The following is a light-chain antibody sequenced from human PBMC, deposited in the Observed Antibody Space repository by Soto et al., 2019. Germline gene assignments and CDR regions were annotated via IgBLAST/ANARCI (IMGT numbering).Light chain of an antibody. CDR3: SSLTSGSTRV. Sequence: QSVLTQPASVSGSPGQSITISCTGTSSDVGGYDYVSWYQQHPDKAPKLIIYGVTDRPSGVSSRFSGSKSGNTASLTISGLQAEDEADYYSSSLTSGSTRVFGTGTKVTVL. V-gene: IGLV2-14*01. J-gene: IGLJ1*01. CDR2: GVT. CDR1: SSDVGGYDY.